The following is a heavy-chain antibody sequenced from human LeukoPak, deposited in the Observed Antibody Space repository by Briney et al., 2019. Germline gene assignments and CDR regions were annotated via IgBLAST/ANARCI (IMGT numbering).Heavy chain of an antibody. D-gene: IGHD3-3*01. J-gene: IGHJ4*02. V-gene: IGHV3-21*01. Sequence: GGSLRLSCATSGFTFSSYSMNWVRQAPGKGLEWVSSISSSSSYIYYADSVKGRFTISRGNAKNSLYLQMNSLRAEDTAVYYCARDSARFFDYWGQGTLVTVSS. CDR2: ISSSSSYI. CDR3: ARDSARFFDY. CDR1: GFTFSSYS.